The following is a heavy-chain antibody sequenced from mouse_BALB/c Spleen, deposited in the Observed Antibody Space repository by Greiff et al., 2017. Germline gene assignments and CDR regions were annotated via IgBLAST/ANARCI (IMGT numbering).Heavy chain of an antibody. CDR1: GFTFTDYY. CDR2: IRNKANGYTT. V-gene: IGHV7-3*02. Sequence: EVKLMESGGGLVQPGGSLRLSCATSGFTFTDYYMSWVRQPPGKALEWLGFIRNKANGYTTEYSASVKGRFTISRDNSQSILYLQMNTLRAEDSATYYCARDTARATFAYWGQGTLVTVSA. J-gene: IGHJ3*01. D-gene: IGHD3-1*01. CDR3: ARDTARATFAY.